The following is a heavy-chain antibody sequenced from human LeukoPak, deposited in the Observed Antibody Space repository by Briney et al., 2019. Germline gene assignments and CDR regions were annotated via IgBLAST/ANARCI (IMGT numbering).Heavy chain of an antibody. D-gene: IGHD6-6*01. V-gene: IGHV4-31*11. Sequence: SETLSLTCAAYGGSFSGYYWSWIRQHPGKGLEWIGYIYYSGSTYYNPSLKSRVTISVDTSKSQFSLKLSSVTAADTAVYYCARGLIAARTFDYWGQGTLVTVSS. CDR3: ARGLIAARTFDY. CDR1: GGSFSGYY. J-gene: IGHJ4*02. CDR2: IYYSGST.